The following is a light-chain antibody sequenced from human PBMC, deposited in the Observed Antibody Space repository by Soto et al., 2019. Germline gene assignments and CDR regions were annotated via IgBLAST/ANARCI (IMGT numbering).Light chain of an antibody. CDR3: CSYAGSVL. J-gene: IGLJ2*01. CDR1: SGDVGSYKV. CDR2: EGS. V-gene: IGLV2-23*01. Sequence: QSALTQPASVSGSPGQSITISCTGTSGDVGSYKVVSWYQQHPGKAPKLMIYEGSKRPSGVSNRFSGSKSGNTASLTISGLQAEDEADYYCCSYAGSVLFGGGTKLTVL.